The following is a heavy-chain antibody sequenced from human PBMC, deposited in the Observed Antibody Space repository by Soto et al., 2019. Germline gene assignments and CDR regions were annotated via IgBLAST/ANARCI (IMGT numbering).Heavy chain of an antibody. CDR1: GGSFSAYH. CDR2: ISHSGST. Sequence: PSETLSLTCAVSGGSFSAYHWTWIRQTPGKGLEWIGEISHSGSTKYKPSLKSRVTISADPSKKQFSLNLTSMTAADSGVYYCARGECSSNYCFTRWALDIWGQGTVVTVS. J-gene: IGHJ3*02. CDR3: ARGECSSNYCFTRWALDI. V-gene: IGHV4-34*01. D-gene: IGHD2-2*01.